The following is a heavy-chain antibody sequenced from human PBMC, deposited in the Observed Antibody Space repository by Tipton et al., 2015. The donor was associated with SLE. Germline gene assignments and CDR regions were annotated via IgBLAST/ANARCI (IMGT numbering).Heavy chain of an antibody. CDR3: ATSYSSSWYTFNV. D-gene: IGHD6-13*01. Sequence: TLSLTCAVSGYSISSGYYWGWIRRPPGKGLEWIGTIYHTGNTYYNPSLKSRVTISVDTSKNQFSLRLKYVTAADTAVHYCATSYSSSWYTFNVWGQGTMVTVSS. J-gene: IGHJ3*01. V-gene: IGHV4-38-2*01. CDR1: GYSISSGYY. CDR2: IYHTGNT.